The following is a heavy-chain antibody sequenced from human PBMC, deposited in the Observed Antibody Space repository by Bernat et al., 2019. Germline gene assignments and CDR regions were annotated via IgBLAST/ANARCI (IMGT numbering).Heavy chain of an antibody. J-gene: IGHJ4*02. V-gene: IGHV4-39*01. CDR3: ARHDLEAAAADTPPAYYFDY. CDR1: GGSISSSSYY. D-gene: IGHD6-13*01. CDR2: IYYSGST. Sequence: QLQLQESGPGLVKPSETLSLTCTVSGGSISSSSYYWGWIRQPPGKGLEWIGSIYYSGSTYYNPSLKSRVTISVGTSKNQSPLKLSSVTAADTAVYYCARHDLEAAAADTPPAYYFDYWGQGTLVTVSS.